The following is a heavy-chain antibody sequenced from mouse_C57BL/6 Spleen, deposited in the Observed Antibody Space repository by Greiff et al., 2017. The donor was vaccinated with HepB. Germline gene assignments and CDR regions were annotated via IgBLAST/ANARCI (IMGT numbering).Heavy chain of an antibody. D-gene: IGHD2-4*01. CDR2: IRNKANGYTT. V-gene: IGHV7-3*01. Sequence: DVMLVESGGGLVQPGGSLSLSCAASGFTFTDYYMSWVRQPPGKALEWLGFIRNKANGYTTEYSASVKGRFTISRDNSQSILYLQMNALRAEDSATYYCARWFYDYGGDYWGQGTTLTVSS. J-gene: IGHJ2*01. CDR1: GFTFTDYY. CDR3: ARWFYDYGGDY.